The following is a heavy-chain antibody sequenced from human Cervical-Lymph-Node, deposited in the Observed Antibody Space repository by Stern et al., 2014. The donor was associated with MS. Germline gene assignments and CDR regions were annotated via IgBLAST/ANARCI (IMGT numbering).Heavy chain of an antibody. D-gene: IGHD1-20*01. V-gene: IGHV1-2*02. CDR2: IHAKSGIT. J-gene: IGHJ3*02. CDR1: GYTFSAHY. CDR3: ARELNWNDIFTNGLDI. Sequence: QLVQSGAEVKKPWASLTVSCTASGYTFSAHYIHWVRQAPPHGLEWMGWIHAKSGITNYAQKFQGRVTMTRDTSISTAYMELSSLRSDDTAVYYCARELNWNDIFTNGLDIGGQGTMVTVAS.